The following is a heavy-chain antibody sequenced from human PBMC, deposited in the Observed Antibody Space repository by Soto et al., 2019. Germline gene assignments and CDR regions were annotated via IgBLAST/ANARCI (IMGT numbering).Heavy chain of an antibody. J-gene: IGHJ6*02. CDR2: ISYDGGKE. Sequence: GGSLRLSCAASGFTFNTNGMHWVRQAPGKGLEWVALISYDGGKESYADSVKGRFTISRDNSKNTLYLQMNSLRGEDTAVYYCAKDLSYDSSGYYCYYCGMDVWGQGTTVTVSS. V-gene: IGHV3-30*18. CDR1: GFTFNTNG. CDR3: AKDLSYDSSGYYCYYCGMDV. D-gene: IGHD3-22*01.